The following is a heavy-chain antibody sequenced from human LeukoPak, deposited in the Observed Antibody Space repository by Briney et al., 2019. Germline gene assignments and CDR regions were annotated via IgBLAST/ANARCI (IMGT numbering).Heavy chain of an antibody. CDR1: GFTFSSYA. Sequence: GGSLRLSCAASGFTFSSYAMSWVRQAPGKGLEWVLAISGSGGSTYYADSVKGRFTISRDNSKNTLYLQMNSLRAEDTAVYYCAKGWELLPQNDAFDIWGQGTMVTVSS. J-gene: IGHJ3*02. CDR2: ISGSGGST. CDR3: AKGWELLPQNDAFDI. D-gene: IGHD1-26*01. V-gene: IGHV3-23*01.